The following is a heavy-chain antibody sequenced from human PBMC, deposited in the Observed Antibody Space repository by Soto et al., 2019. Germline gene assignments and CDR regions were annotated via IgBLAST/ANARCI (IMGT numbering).Heavy chain of an antibody. CDR3: AKGGGSSFYYYYYMDV. Sequence: EVQLVESGGGLVQPGRSLRLSCAASGFTFDDYAMHWVRQAPGKGLEWVSGISWNSGSIGYADSVKGRFTISRDNAKNSLYLQMNRLRAEDTALYYCAKGGGSSFYYYYYMDVWGKGTTVTVSS. J-gene: IGHJ6*03. D-gene: IGHD6-6*01. V-gene: IGHV3-9*01. CDR2: ISWNSGSI. CDR1: GFTFDDYA.